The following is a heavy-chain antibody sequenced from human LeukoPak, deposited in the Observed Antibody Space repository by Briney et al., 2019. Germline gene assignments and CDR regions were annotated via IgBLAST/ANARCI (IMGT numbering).Heavy chain of an antibody. J-gene: IGHJ4*02. CDR3: AKDRDYDFCSGYLDY. CDR1: GFAFSSYG. Sequence: VGSLRLSCAASGFAFSSYGMHWVRQAPGKGLEWVAVIWVDGRNKYYADSVKGRFTISRDNSKNTLYLQMNSLRDEDTAVYYCAKDRDYDFCSGYLDYWDQGRLIAVSS. V-gene: IGHV3-33*06. D-gene: IGHD3-3*01. CDR2: IWVDGRNK.